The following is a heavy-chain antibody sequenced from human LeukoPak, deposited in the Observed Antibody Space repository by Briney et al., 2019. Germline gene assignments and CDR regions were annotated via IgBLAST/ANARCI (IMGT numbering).Heavy chain of an antibody. Sequence: PSETLSLTCTVSGGSISSGGYYWSWIRQHPGKGLEWIGYIYYSGSTYYNPSLKSRVTISVDTSKNQFSLKLSSVTAADTAVYYCARGGYSYGRYYYYYGMDVWGQGTTVTVSS. CDR3: ARGGYSYGRYYYYYGMDV. D-gene: IGHD5-18*01. CDR2: IYYSGST. J-gene: IGHJ6*02. V-gene: IGHV4-31*03. CDR1: GGSISSGGYY.